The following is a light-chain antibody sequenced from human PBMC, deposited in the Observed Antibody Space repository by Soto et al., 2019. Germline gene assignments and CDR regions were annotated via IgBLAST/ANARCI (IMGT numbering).Light chain of an antibody. CDR2: DSS. V-gene: IGKV3-11*01. CDR3: QQRSNWPLT. Sequence: VLTQSPATLSLSPGERATLSCRASQTVSSFLAWYQQKPGQAPRLLIQDSSDRATGIPARFSGSGSGTDFTLTISSLEPEDVAVYYCQQRSNWPLTFGGGPRVEI. J-gene: IGKJ4*01. CDR1: QTVSSF.